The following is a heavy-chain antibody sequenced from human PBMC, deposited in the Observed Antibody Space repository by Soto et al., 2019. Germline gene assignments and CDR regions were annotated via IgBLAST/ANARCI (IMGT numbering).Heavy chain of an antibody. Sequence: SETLSLSCAVSGGAISGGGYAWSWIRQPPGKGLEXSGYXXXGXSXXXNXXXXSRVTISVDRSKTQFSLKLSSVTAADTAVYYCASSITGTTSAFDIWGQGTMVTVSS. CDR1: GGAISGGGYA. CDR3: ASSITGTTSAFDI. V-gene: IGHV4-30-2*01. D-gene: IGHD1-7*01. J-gene: IGHJ3*02. CDR2: XXXGXSX.